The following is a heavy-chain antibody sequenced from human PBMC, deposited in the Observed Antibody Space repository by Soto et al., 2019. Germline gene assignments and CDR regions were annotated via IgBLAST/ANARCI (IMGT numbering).Heavy chain of an antibody. D-gene: IGHD6-25*01. Sequence: GGSLRLSCAASGFTFSSSAMSWVRQAPGKGLEWISGISGSGGSTNHADSVKGRFTISRDNSKNTLYLQMDSLTAEDTAVYYCATQVSCGAGVDYWGQGSQVTVSS. J-gene: IGHJ4*02. V-gene: IGHV3-23*01. CDR3: ATQVSCGAGVDY. CDR2: ISGSGGST. CDR1: GFTFSSSA.